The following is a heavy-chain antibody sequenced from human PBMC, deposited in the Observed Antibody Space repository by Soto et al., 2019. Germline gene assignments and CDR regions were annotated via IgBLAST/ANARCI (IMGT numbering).Heavy chain of an antibody. V-gene: IGHV5-51*01. CDR2: IYLGDSDT. D-gene: IGHD6-13*01. CDR3: ARLGSSSWYGLGYGMDV. CDR1: GDSFTSYW. Sequence: EESVKISCNGSGDSFTSYWIGWVGQMPWKGPEWMGIIYLGDSDTRYSPSFQGQVTISADKSISTAYLQWSSLKASDTAMYYCARLGSSSWYGLGYGMDVWGQGTTVTVSS. J-gene: IGHJ6*02.